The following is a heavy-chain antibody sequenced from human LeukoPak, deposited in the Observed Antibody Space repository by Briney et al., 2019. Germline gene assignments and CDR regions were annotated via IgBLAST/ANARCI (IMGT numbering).Heavy chain of an antibody. CDR1: GFTVRSTY. V-gene: IGHV3-53*01. Sequence: GGSLRLSCAASGFTVRSTYMSWVRQAPGKGLECVSVLHAGGSTFYADSVRGRFTISRDISKNTLYLQMNSLRVEDTVLYYCAKDLHNWGFDYWGQGILVTVSS. CDR2: LHAGGST. CDR3: AKDLHNWGFDY. D-gene: IGHD7-27*01. J-gene: IGHJ4*02.